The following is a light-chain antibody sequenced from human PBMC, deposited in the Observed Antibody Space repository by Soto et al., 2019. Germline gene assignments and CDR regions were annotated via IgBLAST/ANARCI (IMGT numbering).Light chain of an antibody. CDR1: QSVSSSY. CDR3: QQHSHWPPWT. J-gene: IGKJ1*01. Sequence: DILLTQSPATLSLSPGERATLSCRASQSVSSSYLAWYQQKPGQAPRLLIYGASNRATGIPARFSGSGSGTDFTLTISNLEPEDFAVYYCQQHSHWPPWTFGQGTKVDIK. V-gene: IGKV3-11*01. CDR2: GAS.